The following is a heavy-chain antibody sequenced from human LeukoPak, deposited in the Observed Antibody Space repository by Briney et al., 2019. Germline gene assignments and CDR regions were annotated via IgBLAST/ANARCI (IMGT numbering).Heavy chain of an antibody. V-gene: IGHV4-4*07. CDR2: IYGSGST. CDR3: ARDPIHYDILTGYPD. CDR1: GGSISSY. J-gene: IGHJ4*02. Sequence: KSSETLSLTCTVSGGSISSYWSWIRQPAGKGLEWIGRIYGSGSTNYNPSLKSRVTISVDTSKNQFSLKLSSVTAADTAVYYCARDPIHYDILTGYPDWGQGTLVTVSS. D-gene: IGHD3-9*01.